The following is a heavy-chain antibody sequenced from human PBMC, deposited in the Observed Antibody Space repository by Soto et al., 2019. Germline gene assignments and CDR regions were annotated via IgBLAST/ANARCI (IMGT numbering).Heavy chain of an antibody. Sequence: GGSLRLSCAASGFTFSSYAMSWVRQAPGKGLEWVSAISGSGGSTYYADSVKGRFTITRDNSKNTLYLQMYSLRAEDTAVYYCAKDRTMWSSSGNADAFDIWGQGTMVTVSS. J-gene: IGHJ3*02. CDR2: ISGSGGST. CDR1: GFTFSSYA. D-gene: IGHD6-6*01. CDR3: AKDRTMWSSSGNADAFDI. V-gene: IGHV3-23*01.